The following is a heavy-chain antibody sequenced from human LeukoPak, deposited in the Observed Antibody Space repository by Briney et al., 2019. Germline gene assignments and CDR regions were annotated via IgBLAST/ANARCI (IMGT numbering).Heavy chain of an antibody. D-gene: IGHD3-16*01. J-gene: IGHJ6*02. V-gene: IGHV4-39*07. CDR2: IYYSGST. Sequence: PSETLSLTCTVSGDSISSSDYYWGWIRQPPGKGLAWIGSIYYSGSTYHNPSLKSRVTISVDTSKNRFSLKLTSVTAADTAVYYCARKLGGFYYYYGMDVWGQGTTVTVSS. CDR1: GDSISSSDYY. CDR3: ARKLGGFYYYYGMDV.